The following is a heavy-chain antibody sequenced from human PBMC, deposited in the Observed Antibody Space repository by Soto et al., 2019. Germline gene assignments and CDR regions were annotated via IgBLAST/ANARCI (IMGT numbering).Heavy chain of an antibody. CDR1: GFTFSSYA. D-gene: IGHD3-3*01. J-gene: IGHJ6*03. Sequence: GGSLRLSCAASGFTFSSYAMSWVRQAPGKGLEWVSAISGSGGSTYYADSVKGRFTISRDNSKNTLYLQMNSLRAEDTAVYYCAKDGVGYDFWSGYHTYYYYMDVWGKGTTVTVSS. CDR3: AKDGVGYDFWSGYHTYYYYMDV. V-gene: IGHV3-23*01. CDR2: ISGSGGST.